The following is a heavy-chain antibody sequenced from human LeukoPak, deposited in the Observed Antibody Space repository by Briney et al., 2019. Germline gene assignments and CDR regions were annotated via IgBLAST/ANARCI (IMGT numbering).Heavy chain of an antibody. CDR1: GFTFSSYE. J-gene: IGHJ4*02. V-gene: IGHV3-48*03. CDR2: ISSSGSTI. CDR3: ASMRIYCYDSSGYPD. Sequence: VGSLRLSCAASGFTFSSYEMNWVRQAPGKGLEWVSYISSSGSTIYYADSVKGRFTISRDNAKNSLYLQMNSLRAEDTAVYYCASMRIYCYDSSGYPDWGQGTLVTVSS. D-gene: IGHD3-22*01.